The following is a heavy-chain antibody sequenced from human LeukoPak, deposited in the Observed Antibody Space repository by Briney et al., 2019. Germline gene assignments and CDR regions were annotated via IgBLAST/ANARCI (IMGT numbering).Heavy chain of an antibody. CDR1: GYTFTSYD. CDR3: ARGGSPIYYYYMDV. CDR2: MNPNSGGT. J-gene: IGHJ6*03. V-gene: IGHV1-2*02. Sequence: GASVKVSCKASGYTFTSYDINWVRQATGQGLEWMGWMNPNSGGTNYAQKFQGRVTMARDTSISTAYMELSRLRSDDTAVYYCARGGSPIYYYYMDVWGKGTTVTISS. D-gene: IGHD2-2*01.